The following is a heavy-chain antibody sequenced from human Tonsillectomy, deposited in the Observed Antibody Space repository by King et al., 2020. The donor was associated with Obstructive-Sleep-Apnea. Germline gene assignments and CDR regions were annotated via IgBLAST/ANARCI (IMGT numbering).Heavy chain of an antibody. CDR3: ARYTSSWSLFDY. D-gene: IGHD6-13*01. J-gene: IGHJ4*02. Sequence: QLQESGPGLVKPSETLSLRCRVSGGSISSYYWCWLRQPPGKGLEWIGYLYNSGSTNYNPSLKSRVTVSVDTSKNQFSLKLSSVTAADTAVYYCARYTSSWSLFDYWGQGTLVTVSS. V-gene: IGHV4-59*08. CDR2: LYNSGST. CDR1: GGSISSYY.